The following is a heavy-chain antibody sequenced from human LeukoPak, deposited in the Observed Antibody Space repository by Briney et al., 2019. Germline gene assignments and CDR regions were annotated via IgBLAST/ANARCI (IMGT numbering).Heavy chain of an antibody. J-gene: IGHJ4*02. CDR2: IYTSGSI. V-gene: IGHV4-61*02. CDR1: GGSISSAAYY. D-gene: IGHD6-13*01. Sequence: SETLSLTCTVSGGSISSAAYYWSWIRQPAGKGLEWIGRIYTSGSINYNSSLKSRVTISLDTSKNQFSLKLSSVTAADTAVYYCARGLIAAAASDYWGQGTLVTVSS. CDR3: ARGLIAAAASDY.